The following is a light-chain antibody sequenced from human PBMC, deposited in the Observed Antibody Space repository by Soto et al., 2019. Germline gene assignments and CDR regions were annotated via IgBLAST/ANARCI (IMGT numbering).Light chain of an antibody. V-gene: IGLV2-14*03. CDR3: SSHTTSNTRV. Sequence: SVLTQPASLSGSPGQAIALSRPGNSSDVGAYDFVSWYQQHPDKAPKLLIYEVSNRPSGVSDRFSGSKSVNTATLTISGLQAEDEADYYCSSHTTSNTRVFGTGTKVTVL. J-gene: IGLJ1*01. CDR2: EVS. CDR1: SSDVGAYDF.